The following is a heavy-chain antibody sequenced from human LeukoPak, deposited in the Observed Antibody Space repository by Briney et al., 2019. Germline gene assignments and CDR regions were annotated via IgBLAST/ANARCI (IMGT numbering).Heavy chain of an antibody. CDR1: GFTFSNAR. Sequence: GGSLRLSCAASGFTFSNARMSWVRQAPGKGLEWVSAISCSGDSTYYADSVKVRFTFYRDNSKNTLDLRMNSLRAEDTAVYYCARVRGAFDIWGQGKIVTVSS. J-gene: IGHJ3*02. CDR3: ARVRGAFDI. V-gene: IGHV3-23*01. D-gene: IGHD3-10*01. CDR2: ISCSGDST.